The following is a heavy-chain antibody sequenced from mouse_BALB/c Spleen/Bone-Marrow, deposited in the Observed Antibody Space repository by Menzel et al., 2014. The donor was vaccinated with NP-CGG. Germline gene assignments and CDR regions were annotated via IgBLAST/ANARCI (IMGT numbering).Heavy chain of an antibody. CDR1: GYTFTNYW. J-gene: IGHJ3*01. CDR2: INPSTGYT. Sequence: VQLQQSGTELAKPGASVKMSCKASGYTFTNYWMHWVKQRPGQGLEWTGYINPSTGYTEYNQKFKDKATLTADKSSSTAYMQLSSLTSEDSSVFYCTRRAYGGSYGFAYWGQGTLVTVSA. V-gene: IGHV1-7*01. D-gene: IGHD1-1*01. CDR3: TRRAYGGSYGFAY.